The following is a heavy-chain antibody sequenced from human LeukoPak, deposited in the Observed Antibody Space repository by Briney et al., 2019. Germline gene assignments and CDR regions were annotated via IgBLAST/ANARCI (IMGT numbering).Heavy chain of an antibody. V-gene: IGHV3-23*01. CDR1: GFIFSNHA. CDR2: ISGSGGSRGTT. Sequence: QPGGSLRLSCAASGFIFSNHAMGWVRQAPGKGLEWVSVISGSGGSRGTTSYAESVKGRFTISRDNSKKNLYLQMSSLTVEDTATYYCAKVMALSTFDVSSLPDYWGQGTLVTVSS. CDR3: AKVMALSTFDVSSLPDY. J-gene: IGHJ4*02. D-gene: IGHD3-16*01.